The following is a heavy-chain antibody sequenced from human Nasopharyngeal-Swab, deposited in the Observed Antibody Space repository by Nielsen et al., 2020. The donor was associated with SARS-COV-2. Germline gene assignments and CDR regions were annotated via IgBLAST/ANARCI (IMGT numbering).Heavy chain of an antibody. D-gene: IGHD3-22*01. V-gene: IGHV4-34*01. Sequence: WIRQPPGKGLEWIGELPPILIPNSPPSLKSRVTISVDTSKNQFSLKLSSVTAADTAVYYCARGQGPRHYYDSSGYYYDVLGRGYYFDYWGQGTLVTVSS. J-gene: IGHJ4*02. CDR3: ARGQGPRHYYDSSGYYYDVLGRGYYFDY. CDR2: LPPILIP.